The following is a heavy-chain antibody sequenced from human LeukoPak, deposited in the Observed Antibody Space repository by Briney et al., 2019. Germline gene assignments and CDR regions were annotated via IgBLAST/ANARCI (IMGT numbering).Heavy chain of an antibody. CDR1: GGTFSNYA. CDR3: ARDELRYFDWFSSAANFDY. V-gene: IGHV1-69*13. J-gene: IGHJ4*02. Sequence: SVKVSCKASGGTFSNYAISWVRQAPGQGLEWMGGIIPIFGTANYAQKFRGRVTITADESTSTAYMELSSLRSEDTAVYYCARDELRYFDWFSSAANFDYWGQGTLVTVSS. D-gene: IGHD3-9*01. CDR2: IIPIFGTA.